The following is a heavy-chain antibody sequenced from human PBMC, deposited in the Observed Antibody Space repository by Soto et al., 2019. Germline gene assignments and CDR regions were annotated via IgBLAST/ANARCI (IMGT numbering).Heavy chain of an antibody. J-gene: IGHJ6*02. D-gene: IGHD2-2*01. Sequence: PGESLKISCKGSGYGFTSYWISWVRQMPGKGLEWMGRIDPSDSYTNYSPSFQGHVTISADKSISTAYLQWSSLKASDTAMYYCATTHCSSTSCYYSYYYYGMDVWGQGTTVTVSS. CDR2: IDPSDSYT. CDR3: ATTHCSSTSCYYSYYYYGMDV. CDR1: GYGFTSYW. V-gene: IGHV5-10-1*01.